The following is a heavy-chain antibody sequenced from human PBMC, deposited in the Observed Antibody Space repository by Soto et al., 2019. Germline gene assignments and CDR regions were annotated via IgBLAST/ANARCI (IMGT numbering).Heavy chain of an antibody. V-gene: IGHV3-33*01. D-gene: IGHD6-13*01. CDR2: IWYDGSNK. J-gene: IGHJ6*02. Sequence: QVQLVESGGGVVQPGRSLRLSCAASGFTFSNSGMHWVRQAPGKGLEWVAVIWYDGSNKYYADSVKGRFTISRDNSKNTLYLQMTILRAEDTAVYFCARPLYSSSSVYYALDVWGQGTTVTVSS. CDR1: GFTFSNSG. CDR3: ARPLYSSSSVYYALDV.